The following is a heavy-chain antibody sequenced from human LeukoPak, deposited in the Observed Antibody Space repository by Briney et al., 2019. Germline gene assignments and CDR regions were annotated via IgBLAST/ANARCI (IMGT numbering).Heavy chain of an antibody. D-gene: IGHD1-1*01. J-gene: IGHJ4*02. Sequence: ASVKVSCKASGYTFTGYYMHWVRQAPGQGLEWMGWINPNSGGTNYAQKFQGRVTMTRDTSISTAYMELSRLRSDDTAAYYCTRQLERPTYFDYWGQGTLVTVSS. CDR1: GYTFTGYY. V-gene: IGHV1-2*02. CDR3: TRQLERPTYFDY. CDR2: INPNSGGT.